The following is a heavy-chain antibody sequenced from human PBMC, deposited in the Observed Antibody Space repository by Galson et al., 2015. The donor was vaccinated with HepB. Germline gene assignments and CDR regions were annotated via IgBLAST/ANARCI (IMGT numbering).Heavy chain of an antibody. J-gene: IGHJ4*02. V-gene: IGHV3-30-3*01. CDR1: GFTFSSYA. D-gene: IGHD3-3*01. CDR2: ISYDGSNK. CDR3: AGPRYDFWSGYWAPDDY. Sequence: SLRLSCAASGFTFSSYAMHWVRQAPGKGLEWVAVISYDGSNKHYADSVKGRFTISRDNSKNTLYLQMNSLRAEDTAVYYCAGPRYDFWSGYWAPDDYWGQGTLVTVSS.